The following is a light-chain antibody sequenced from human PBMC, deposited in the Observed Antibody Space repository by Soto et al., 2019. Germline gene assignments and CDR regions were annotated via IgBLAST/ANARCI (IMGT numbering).Light chain of an antibody. CDR2: GNS. V-gene: IGLV1-40*01. CDR3: QSYDSSLRGSV. Sequence: QSVLTQPPSVSGAPGQRVTISCTGSSSNIGAGYDVHWYQQLPGTAPKLLIYGNSNRPSGVPDRFSGSKSGTSASLAITGLRAGDGADYYCQSYDSSLRGSVFGGGTQLTVL. CDR1: SSNIGAGYD. J-gene: IGLJ2*01.